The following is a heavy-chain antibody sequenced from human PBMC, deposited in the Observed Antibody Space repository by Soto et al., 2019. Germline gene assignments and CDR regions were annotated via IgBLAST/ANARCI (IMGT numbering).Heavy chain of an antibody. CDR1: ESTVSRDW. V-gene: IGHV3-7*04. Sequence: EVHLVESGGGLVQTGGSLRLSCAIFESTVSRDWMNWVRQAPGKGLEWVAHINQDGSEKYYVDSVKGRFTISRDNAKKSLYLPMNGLRPADTAVDYGSGGVGDAFWGQGTLVTVSS. CDR2: INQDGSEK. D-gene: IGHD1-26*01. CDR3: SGGVGDAF. J-gene: IGHJ4*02.